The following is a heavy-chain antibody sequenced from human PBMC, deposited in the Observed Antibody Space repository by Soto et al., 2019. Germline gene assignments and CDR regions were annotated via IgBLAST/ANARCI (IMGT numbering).Heavy chain of an antibody. D-gene: IGHD6-13*01. Sequence: QVQLVESGGGVVQPGRSLRLSCAASGFTFSSYAMHWVRQAPGKGLEWVAVISYDGSNKYYADSVKGRFTISRDNSKNTLYLQMNRLRDEDTAGYYCARDNGYSSSWSFDYWGQGTLVTVSS. V-gene: IGHV3-30-3*01. J-gene: IGHJ4*02. CDR3: ARDNGYSSSWSFDY. CDR2: ISYDGSNK. CDR1: GFTFSSYA.